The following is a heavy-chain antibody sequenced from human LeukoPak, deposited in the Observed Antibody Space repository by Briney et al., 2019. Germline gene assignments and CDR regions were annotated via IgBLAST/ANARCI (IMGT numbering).Heavy chain of an antibody. V-gene: IGHV3-74*01. Sequence: PGGSLRLSCAASGFTFSSYWMHWVRQAPGKGLVWVSRINSDGSSTSYADSVKGRFTISRDNAKNSLYLQMNSLRAEDTAVYYCARETKRVGDAFDIWGQGTMVTVSS. D-gene: IGHD3-10*01. J-gene: IGHJ3*02. CDR3: ARETKRVGDAFDI. CDR1: GFTFSSYW. CDR2: INSDGSST.